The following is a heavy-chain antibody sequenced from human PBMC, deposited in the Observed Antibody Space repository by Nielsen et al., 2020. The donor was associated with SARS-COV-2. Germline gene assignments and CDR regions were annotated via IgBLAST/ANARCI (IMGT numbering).Heavy chain of an antibody. CDR1: GGSISSSSYY. D-gene: IGHD6-6*01. Sequence: SETLSLTCTVSGGSISSSSYYWGWIRQPPGKGLEWIGSIYYSGSTYYNPSLKSRVTISGDTTKNQFSLKLSSVTAADTAVYYCARRPYSSSSGGFDYWGRGTLVTVSP. V-gene: IGHV4-39*01. J-gene: IGHJ4*02. CDR2: IYYSGST. CDR3: ARRPYSSSSGGFDY.